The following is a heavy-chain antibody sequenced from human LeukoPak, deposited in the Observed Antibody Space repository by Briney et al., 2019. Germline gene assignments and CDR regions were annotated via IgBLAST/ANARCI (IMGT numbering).Heavy chain of an antibody. CDR1: GYTFTGYY. D-gene: IGHD7-27*01. CDR3: AIQPWGSGNNWYFDL. CDR2: INSNSGGT. V-gene: IGHV1-2*02. J-gene: IGHJ2*01. Sequence: ASVKVSFKPSGYTFTGYYIHWVRQAPGQGLEWMGWINSNSGGTDYAQKFQGRVTMTRDTSISTAYMELSSLRSDDTAVYYCAIQPWGSGNNWYFDLWGRGTLVTVSS.